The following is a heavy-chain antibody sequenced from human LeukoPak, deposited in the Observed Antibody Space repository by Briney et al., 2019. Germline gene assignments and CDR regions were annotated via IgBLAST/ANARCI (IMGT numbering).Heavy chain of an antibody. CDR1: GGSISSYY. D-gene: IGHD2-21*01. CDR2: IYYSGST. CDR3: ARELWPSYYFDY. Sequence: SETLSLTCTVSGGSISSYYWSWIRQPPGKGLEWIGYIYYSGSTNYNPSLKSRVTISVDTSKNQFSLKLSSVTAADTAVYYCARELWPSYYFDYWGQGTLVTVSS. J-gene: IGHJ4*02. V-gene: IGHV4-59*12.